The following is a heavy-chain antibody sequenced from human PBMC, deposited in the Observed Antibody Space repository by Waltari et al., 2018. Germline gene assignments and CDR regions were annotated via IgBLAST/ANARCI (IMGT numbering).Heavy chain of an antibody. CDR3: ARNRKIIAAGWGRDLDY. V-gene: IGHV3-48*03. D-gene: IGHD6-13*01. CDR1: GFSFRNYE. Sequence: EVQLVESGGGLVQPGGSVRLSCEASGFSFRNYEMSWVRQAPGKGLEWLSYTTSSGSSTQYANSVRGRFTISRDNAKNSLYLQLNNLGAEDTAVYYCARNRKIIAAGWGRDLDYWGQGTLVIVSS. J-gene: IGHJ4*02. CDR2: TTSSGSST.